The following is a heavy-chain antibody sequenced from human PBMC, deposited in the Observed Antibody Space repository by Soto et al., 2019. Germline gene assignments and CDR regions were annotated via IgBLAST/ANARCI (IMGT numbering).Heavy chain of an antibody. CDR3: ARESPRASYDFWSGYYNWFDP. V-gene: IGHV1-2*04. J-gene: IGHJ5*02. Sequence: CKTSGYTFTGYYMHWVRQATGQGLEWMGWINPNSGGTNYAQKFQGWVTMTRDTSISTAYMELSRLRSDDTAVYYCARESPRASYDFWSGYYNWFDPWGQGTLVTVSS. D-gene: IGHD3-3*01. CDR2: INPNSGGT. CDR1: GYTFTGYY.